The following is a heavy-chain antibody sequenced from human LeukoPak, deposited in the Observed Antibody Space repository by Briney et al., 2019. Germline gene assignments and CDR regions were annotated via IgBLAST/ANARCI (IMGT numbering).Heavy chain of an antibody. D-gene: IGHD2-21*01. V-gene: IGHV3-7*05. CDR2: IKHDGSEK. Sequence: PGGSLRLSCAASGFTFSSYWMSWVRQAPGKGLEWVGDIKHDGSEKNYVDSVKGRFTMSRDNAKNSLYLQMSSLRAEETAVYYCARLAPVIKAFDIWGQGTMVTVSS. CDR1: GFTFSSYW. CDR3: ARLAPVIKAFDI. J-gene: IGHJ3*02.